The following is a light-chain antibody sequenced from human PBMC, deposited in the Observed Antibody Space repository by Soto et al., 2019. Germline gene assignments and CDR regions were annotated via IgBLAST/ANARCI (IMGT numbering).Light chain of an antibody. CDR3: QQSYSTPLT. V-gene: IGKV1-39*01. Sequence: DIQMTQSPSSLSASVGDRVTITCRASQTIGSYLNWYQHKPGKAPKHLIYAASSLQSGVPSRFSGSGSGTDFTLTISDLQPEDFATYYCQQSYSTPLTFGGGTQVEI. J-gene: IGKJ4*01. CDR2: AAS. CDR1: QTIGSY.